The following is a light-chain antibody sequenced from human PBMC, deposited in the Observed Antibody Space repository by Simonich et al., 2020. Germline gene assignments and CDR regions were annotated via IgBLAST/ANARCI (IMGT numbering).Light chain of an antibody. V-gene: IGLV3-27*01. CDR1: VLAKKY. J-gene: IGLJ1*01. CDR3: YSAADNNLRV. Sequence: SYELTQPSSVSVSPGQTARITCSGDVLAKKYARWFQQKPGQAPVLVIYKDSGRSSGIPGRFAGSSSGTTVTLTISGAQVEDEADYYCYSAADNNLRVFGTGTKVTVL. CDR2: KDS.